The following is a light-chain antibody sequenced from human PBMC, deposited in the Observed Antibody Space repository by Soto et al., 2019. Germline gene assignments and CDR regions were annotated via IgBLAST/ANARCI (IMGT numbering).Light chain of an antibody. CDR2: DVT. CDR1: SSVFGASDY. J-gene: IGLJ2*01. CDR3: SSYTSSSTSVV. V-gene: IGLV2-14*03. Sequence: QSALTQPASVSGSPGQSITISCTGTSSVFGASDYVSWYQHHPGRAPKLVIYDVTTRPSGVSNRFSGSKSGNTASLTISGLRAEDEADYYCSSYTSSSTSVVFGGGTKVTVL.